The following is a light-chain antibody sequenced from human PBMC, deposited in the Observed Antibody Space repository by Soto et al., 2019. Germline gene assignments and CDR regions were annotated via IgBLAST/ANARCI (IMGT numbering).Light chain of an antibody. CDR1: SSDVGGYNY. V-gene: IGLV2-14*01. Sequence: QSALTQPASVSGSPGQSITISCTGTSSDVGGYNYVSWYQQHPGKAPKLMIYDVSNRPSGVSNRFYGSKSGNTASLTISGLQAEHEADYYCSSYTRHSPRVFGGGTKLTVL. CDR3: SSYTRHSPRV. J-gene: IGLJ2*01. CDR2: DVS.